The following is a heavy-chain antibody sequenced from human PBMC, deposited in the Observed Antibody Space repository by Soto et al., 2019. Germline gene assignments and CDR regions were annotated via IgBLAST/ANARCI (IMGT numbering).Heavy chain of an antibody. J-gene: IGHJ6*02. Sequence: GASVKVSCKASGYTFTGYYMHWVRQAPGQGLEWMGWINPNSGGTNYAQKFQGWVTMTRDTSISTAYMELRSLRSDDTAVYYCARRTTVVAWNYYYYGMDVWGQGTTVTVSS. D-gene: IGHD4-17*01. V-gene: IGHV1-2*04. CDR3: ARRTTVVAWNYYYYGMDV. CDR1: GYTFTGYY. CDR2: INPNSGGT.